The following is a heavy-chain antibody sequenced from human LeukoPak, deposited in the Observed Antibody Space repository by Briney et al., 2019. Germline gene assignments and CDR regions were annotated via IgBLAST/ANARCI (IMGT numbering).Heavy chain of an antibody. D-gene: IGHD2-2*01. CDR2: INHSGST. CDR3: ARGGGVVPAANRRFDY. Sequence: SETLSLTCAVYGGSFRGYYWSWIREPPGKGLEWSGEINHSGSTNYNPSLKSRVTISVDTSKNQFSLKLSSVTAADTAVYYCARGGGVVPAANRRFDYWGQGTLVTVSS. CDR1: GGSFRGYY. V-gene: IGHV4-34*01. J-gene: IGHJ4*02.